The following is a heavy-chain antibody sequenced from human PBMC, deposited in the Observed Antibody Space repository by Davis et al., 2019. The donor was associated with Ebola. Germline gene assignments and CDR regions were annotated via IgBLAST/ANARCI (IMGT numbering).Heavy chain of an antibody. CDR3: ARLIIQTFGSFDI. Sequence: GESLTISCKGSGYNFPAYWIAWVRQKPGKGLEWMGIVYPPDSDTRYSPSFQGQVTISVDTSINTAFLQWSSLKASDTAMYYCARLIIQTFGSFDIWGQGTMVTVSS. J-gene: IGHJ3*02. D-gene: IGHD1-1*01. CDR2: VYPPDSDT. V-gene: IGHV5-51*01. CDR1: GYNFPAYW.